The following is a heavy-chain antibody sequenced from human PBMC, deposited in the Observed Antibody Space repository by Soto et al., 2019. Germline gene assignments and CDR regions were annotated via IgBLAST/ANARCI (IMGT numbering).Heavy chain of an antibody. D-gene: IGHD6-13*01. CDR3: ARGRGSSWTFDY. V-gene: IGHV4-59*01. CDR1: GHSISSYY. CDR2: IYYSGST. Sequence: PSDTLSLTCTNCGHSISSYYWISIKKPPGKVLEWIGYIYYSGSTNYNPSLKSRVTISVDKSKNQFSLNMSSVIAADTAVYYCARGRGSSWTFDYWGQGTLVTVS. J-gene: IGHJ4*02.